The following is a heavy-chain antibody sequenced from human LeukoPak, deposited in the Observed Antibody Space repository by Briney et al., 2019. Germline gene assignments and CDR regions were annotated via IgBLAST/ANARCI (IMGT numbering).Heavy chain of an antibody. J-gene: IGHJ4*02. D-gene: IGHD2-15*01. V-gene: IGHV4-59*12. Sequence: PSETLSLTCTVSGGSISSYHWSWIRQPPGKGLEWIGDIYYTGSTNYNPSLKSRVTISVDTSKNQFSLKLSSVTAADTAVYYCARGGYCSGGSCYPRVWRSRWWSYWGQGTLVTVSS. CDR2: IYYTGST. CDR1: GGSISSYH. CDR3: ARGGYCSGGSCYPRVWRSRWWSY.